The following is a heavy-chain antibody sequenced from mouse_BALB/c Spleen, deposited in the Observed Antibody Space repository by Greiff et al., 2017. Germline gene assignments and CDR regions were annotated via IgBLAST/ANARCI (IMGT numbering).Heavy chain of an antibody. D-gene: IGHD2-10*02. CDR1: GYTFTEYT. J-gene: IGHJ4*01. Sequence: QLQQSGPELVKPGASVKISCKTSGYTFTEYTMHWVKQKPGQGLEWIGWIYPGSGNTKYNEKFKGKATLTVDTSSSTAYMQLSSLTSEDTAVYFCARGGYGNYEGAMDYWGQGTSVTVSS. CDR2: IYPGSGNT. V-gene: IGHV1-84*02. CDR3: ARGGYGNYEGAMDY.